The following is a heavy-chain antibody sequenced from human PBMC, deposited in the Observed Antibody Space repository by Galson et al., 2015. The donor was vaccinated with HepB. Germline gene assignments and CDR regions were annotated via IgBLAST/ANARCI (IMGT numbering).Heavy chain of an antibody. CDR1: GFTFSSYW. V-gene: IGHV3-7*03. Sequence: SLRLSCEASGFTFSSYWMSWVRQAPGKGLEWVANIKQDGSEKYYVDSVKGRFTISRDNAKNSLYLQMNSLRAEDTAVYYCATDPTYDIFQQKSYWGQGTLFTVSS. D-gene: IGHD3-9*01. CDR2: IKQDGSEK. J-gene: IGHJ4*02. CDR3: ATDPTYDIFQQKSY.